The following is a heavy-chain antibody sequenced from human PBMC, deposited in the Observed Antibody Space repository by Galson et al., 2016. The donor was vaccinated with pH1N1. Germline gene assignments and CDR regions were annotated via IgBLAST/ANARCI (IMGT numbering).Heavy chain of an antibody. D-gene: IGHD4-17*01. Sequence: SLRLSCAASGFTFSSCGIYWVRQAPGKGLEWVGNILYNGNDKYYADSVKGRFTISRDSSMTTVHLQMISVTVEDTAVYFCARDESGHGDSFPDVFDIWGQGTMVTVSS. CDR3: ARDESGHGDSFPDVFDI. CDR1: GFTFSSCG. V-gene: IGHV3-30*12. J-gene: IGHJ3*02. CDR2: ILYNGNDK.